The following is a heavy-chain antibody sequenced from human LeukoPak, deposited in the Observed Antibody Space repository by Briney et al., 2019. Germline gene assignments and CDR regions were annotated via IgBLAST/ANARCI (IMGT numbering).Heavy chain of an antibody. J-gene: IGHJ1*01. CDR1: GYTFTNFE. CDR2: MRPNSGET. CDR3: ARGYCSGGGCYTAEYLPH. V-gene: IGHV1-8*02. Sequence: GAPVEVSCKASGYTFTNFEINWVRQVAGQGLEWMGWMRPNSGETVNVQKFQGRVTMTRDISTSTAHMELTGLRSDDTAVYFCARGYCSGGGCYTAEYLPHWGQGTLVTVSS. D-gene: IGHD2-15*01.